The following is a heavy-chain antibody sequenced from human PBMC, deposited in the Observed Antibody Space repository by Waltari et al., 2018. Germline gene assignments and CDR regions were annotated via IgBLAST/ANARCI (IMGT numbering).Heavy chain of an antibody. CDR1: GYSISSGYY. Sequence: QVQLQESGPGLVTPSETLSLTCAVSGYSISSGYYWCWFRQPPGKGLEWIGSIYHSGSTYYNPSLKSRVTISVDTSKNQFSLKLSSVTAADTAVYYCARHIWYAEKYFDYWGQGALVTVSS. CDR2: IYHSGST. D-gene: IGHD6-13*01. V-gene: IGHV4-38-2*01. J-gene: IGHJ4*02. CDR3: ARHIWYAEKYFDY.